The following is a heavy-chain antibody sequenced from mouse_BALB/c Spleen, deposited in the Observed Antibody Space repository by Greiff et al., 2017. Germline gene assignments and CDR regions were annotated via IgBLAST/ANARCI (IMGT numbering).Heavy chain of an antibody. D-gene: IGHD5-2*01. CDR3: ARDEYGTHYAMDY. J-gene: IGHJ4*01. CDR2: TWGAGST. V-gene: IGHV2-6-7*01. CDR1: GFSLTGYG. Sequence: VQRVESGPGLVAPSQSLSMTCTVSGFSLTGYGVNWGCQPPGKGLEWLGMTWGAGSTDYSSALKSRLSISKDNSKSKVFVKMNSLRTDDTARYYCARDEYGTHYAMDYWGQGTSVTVSS.